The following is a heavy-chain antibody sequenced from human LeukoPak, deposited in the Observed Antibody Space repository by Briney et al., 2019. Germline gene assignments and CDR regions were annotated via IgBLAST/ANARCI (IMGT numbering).Heavy chain of an antibody. D-gene: IGHD2-15*01. V-gene: IGHV3-9*01. CDR3: AKDNCSGGSCYFGFDY. CDR2: ISWNSGSI. CDR1: GFTFDDYA. J-gene: IGHJ4*02. Sequence: GRSLRLSCAASGFTFDDYAMHWVRQAPGKGLEWVSGISWNSGSIGYADSVKGRFTISRDNAKNSLYLQMNSLRAEDTALYYCAKDNCSGGSCYFGFDYWGQGTLVTVSS.